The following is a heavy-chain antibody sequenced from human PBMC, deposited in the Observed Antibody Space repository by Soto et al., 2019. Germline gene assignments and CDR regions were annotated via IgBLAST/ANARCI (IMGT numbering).Heavy chain of an antibody. D-gene: IGHD5-12*01. CDR3: ARGREMATISGDY. Sequence: TLSLTCTVSGGSISSYYWSWIRQPPGKGLEWIGYIYYSGSTNYNPSLKSRVTISVDTSKNQFSLKLSSVTAADTAVYYCARGREMATISGDYWGQGTLVTVSS. CDR1: GGSISSYY. CDR2: IYYSGST. V-gene: IGHV4-59*01. J-gene: IGHJ4*02.